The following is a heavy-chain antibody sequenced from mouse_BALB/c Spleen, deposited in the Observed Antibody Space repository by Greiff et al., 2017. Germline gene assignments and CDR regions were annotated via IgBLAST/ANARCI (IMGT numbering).Heavy chain of an antibody. CDR1: GFTFSSYG. CDR2: ISSGGSYT. CDR3: ARQDDGNPDY. D-gene: IGHD2-1*01. Sequence: EVQLQESGGDLVKPGGSLKLSCAASGFTFSSYGMSWVRQTPDKRLEWVATISSGGSYTYYPDSVKGRFTISRDNAKNTLYLQMSSLKSEDTAMYYCARQDDGNPDYWGQGTTLTVSS. J-gene: IGHJ2*01. V-gene: IGHV5-6*01.